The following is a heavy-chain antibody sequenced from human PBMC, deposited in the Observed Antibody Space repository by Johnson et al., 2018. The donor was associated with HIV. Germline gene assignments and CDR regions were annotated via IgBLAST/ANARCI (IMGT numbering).Heavy chain of an antibody. J-gene: IGHJ3*02. D-gene: IGHD7-27*01. CDR3: ARDPTTQYSRLTGDFGAFDI. CDR1: GFTFSHYD. V-gene: IGHV3-13*01. CDR2: IGAGGET. Sequence: VQLVESGGGLVQPGGSLRLSCAVSGFTFSHYDMHWVRQTTGKALEWLSAIGAGGETYYSASVKGRFTISRDNSKNTLYLQMTHLRAEDTALYYCARDPTTQYSRLTGDFGAFDIWGQGTMVTVST.